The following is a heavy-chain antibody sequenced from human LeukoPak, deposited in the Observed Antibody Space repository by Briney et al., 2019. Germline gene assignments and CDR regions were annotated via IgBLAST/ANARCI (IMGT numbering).Heavy chain of an antibody. CDR3: TKVANAFDI. CDR1: GVTFTYAW. V-gene: IGHV3-15*01. Sequence: GGSLRLFCAASGVTFTYAWMSWVRQAPGKGLEWVGRIKSITDGGTTDYAAPVKGRFTISRDDSKNTLYLQMNSLKTEDTAVYYCTKVANAFDIWGQGTMVTVSS. J-gene: IGHJ3*02. CDR2: IKSITDGGTT.